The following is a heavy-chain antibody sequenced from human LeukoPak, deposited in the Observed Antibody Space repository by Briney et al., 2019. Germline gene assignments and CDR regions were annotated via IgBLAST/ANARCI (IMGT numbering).Heavy chain of an antibody. CDR1: VYSFTTYG. D-gene: IGHD6-6*01. V-gene: IGHV1-18*01. Sequence: ASVKVSCKASVYSFTTYGITWLRQAPGQGLEWMGWISAYNGDTKYAQKLQGRVTMTTDTSTSTAYMELRSLRSDDTAVYYCARDHTAARPNWFDPWGQGTLVTVSS. CDR3: ARDHTAARPNWFDP. CDR2: ISAYNGDT. J-gene: IGHJ5*02.